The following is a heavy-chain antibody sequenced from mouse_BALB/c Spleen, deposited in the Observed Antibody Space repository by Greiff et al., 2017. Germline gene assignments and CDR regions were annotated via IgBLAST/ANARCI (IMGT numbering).Heavy chain of an antibody. CDR2: INPNNGGT. V-gene: IGHV1-18*01. CDR3: ARKVLDYYDPWFAY. CDR1: GYTFTDYN. D-gene: IGHD1-1*01. J-gene: IGHJ3*01. Sequence: EVQLQQSGPELVKPGASVKIPCKASGYTFTDYNMDWVKQSHGKSLEWIGDINPNNGGTIYNQKFKGKATLTVDKSSSTAYMELRSLTSEDTAVYYCARKVLDYYDPWFAYWGQGTLVTVSA.